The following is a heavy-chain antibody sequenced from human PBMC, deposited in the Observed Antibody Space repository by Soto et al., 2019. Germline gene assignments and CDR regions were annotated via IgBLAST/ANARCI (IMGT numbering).Heavy chain of an antibody. D-gene: IGHD2-15*01. CDR2: IIPILGIA. V-gene: IGHV1-69*04. CDR3: ARDVSPLRLRAMDCSGGSCPFDY. J-gene: IGHJ4*02. CDR1: GGTFSSYT. Sequence: SVKVSCKASGGTFSSYTISWVRQAPGQGLEWMGRIIPILGIANYAQKFQGRVTITADKSTSTAYMELSSLRSEDTAVYYCARDVSPLRLRAMDCSGGSCPFDYWGQGTLVTVSS.